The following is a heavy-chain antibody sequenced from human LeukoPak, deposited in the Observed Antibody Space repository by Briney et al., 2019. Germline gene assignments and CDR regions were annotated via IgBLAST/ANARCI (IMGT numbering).Heavy chain of an antibody. D-gene: IGHD5-18*01. CDR2: IYYSGST. CDR1: GGSISRSSYY. V-gene: IGHV4-39*01. Sequence: SETLSLTCTVSGGSISRSSYYWGWIRQPPGKGLEWIGSIYYSGSTYYNPSLKSRVTISVDTSKNQFSLKLSSVTAADTAVYYCARRNTAMVHFDYWGQGTLVTVSS. J-gene: IGHJ4*02. CDR3: ARRNTAMVHFDY.